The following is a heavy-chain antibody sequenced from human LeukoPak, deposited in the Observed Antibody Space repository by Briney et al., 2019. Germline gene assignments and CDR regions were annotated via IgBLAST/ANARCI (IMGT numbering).Heavy chain of an antibody. Sequence: PSETLSLTCAVSTYSISSGYYGGWIRQPPGKGLEWIGSIYHSGSTYYNPSLKSRVTISLDTSKNQFSLKLSSVTAADTAVYYCERAQSYYHWSGYYYASFFDHWGQGTLVTVSS. CDR2: IYHSGST. V-gene: IGHV4-38-2*01. CDR3: ERAQSYYHWSGYYYASFFDH. D-gene: IGHD3-22*01. CDR1: TYSISSGYY. J-gene: IGHJ4*02.